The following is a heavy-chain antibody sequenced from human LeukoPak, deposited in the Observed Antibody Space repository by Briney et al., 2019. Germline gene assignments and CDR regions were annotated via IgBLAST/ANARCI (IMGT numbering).Heavy chain of an antibody. D-gene: IGHD3-22*01. CDR2: ISYDGSNK. V-gene: IGHV3-30*03. CDR1: GFTFSSYG. Sequence: GGSLRLSCAASGFTFSSYGMHWVRQAPGKGLEWVAVISYDGSNKYYADSVKGRFTISRDNAKNTLYLQMNSLRVEETAVYYCARDVQYDSSGYTFHFWGQGILVTVSS. CDR3: ARDVQYDSSGYTFHF. J-gene: IGHJ4*02.